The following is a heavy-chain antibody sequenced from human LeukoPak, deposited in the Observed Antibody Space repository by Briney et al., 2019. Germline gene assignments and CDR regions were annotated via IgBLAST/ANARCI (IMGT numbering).Heavy chain of an antibody. CDR3: AKDTSHYSGSGSYNDY. D-gene: IGHD3-10*01. CDR2: ISWNSGSI. Sequence: GGSLRLSCAASGFTFYDYAMHWVRQAPGKGLEWVSGISWNSGSIGYADSVKGRFSISIDNAKNSLYLKMNSLRAEDTALYYCAKDTSHYSGSGSYNDYWGQGTLVTVSS. CDR1: GFTFYDYA. V-gene: IGHV3-9*01. J-gene: IGHJ4*02.